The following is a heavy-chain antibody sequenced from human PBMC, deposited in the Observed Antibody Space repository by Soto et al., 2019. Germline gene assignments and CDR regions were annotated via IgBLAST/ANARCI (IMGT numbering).Heavy chain of an antibody. CDR3: ARRSAVDTAMVIDY. Sequence: GQSLKISCQCYGDPFTSYWSGWVPQMPGKGLEWMGIIYPGDSDTRYSPSFQGQVTISADKSISTAYLQWSSLKASDTAMYYCARRSAVDTAMVIDYWGQGTLVTVSS. CDR2: IYPGDSDT. J-gene: IGHJ4*02. D-gene: IGHD5-18*01. CDR1: GDPFTSYW. V-gene: IGHV5-51*01.